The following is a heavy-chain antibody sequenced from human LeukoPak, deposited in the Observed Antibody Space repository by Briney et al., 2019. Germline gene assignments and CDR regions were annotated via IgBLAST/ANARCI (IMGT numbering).Heavy chain of an antibody. J-gene: IGHJ6*01. V-gene: IGHV3-30*18. CDR2: ISHDGSNK. CDR1: GFTFSSYG. Sequence: GGSLRLSCAASGFTFSSYGMYWGRHAPGKGLELVAVISHDGSNKYYADSVKGRFTISRDNSKNTLYLQMNSLRAEDTAVYYCAKVGLPYSSGLPDYYGIDVWGQGTTVTVSS. D-gene: IGHD6-19*01. CDR3: AKVGLPYSSGLPDYYGIDV.